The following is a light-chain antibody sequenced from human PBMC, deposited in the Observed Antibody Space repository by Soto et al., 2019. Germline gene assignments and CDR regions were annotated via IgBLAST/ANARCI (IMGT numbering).Light chain of an antibody. J-gene: IGKJ3*01. CDR2: GAS. CDR1: QSLSSNY. V-gene: IGKV3-20*01. CDR3: QQYGNSPFT. Sequence: EIVLTQSPGTLSLSPGDRATLSCRASQSLSSNYLAWYQQRPGQAPRLLVFGASNRATGIPDRFSGSGSGTDFTLTISRLDPEDFAVYYCQQYGNSPFTFGPGTKVDIK.